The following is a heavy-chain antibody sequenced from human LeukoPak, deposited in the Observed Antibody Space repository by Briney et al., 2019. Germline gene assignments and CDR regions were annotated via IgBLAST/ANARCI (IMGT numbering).Heavy chain of an antibody. J-gene: IGHJ6*03. V-gene: IGHV3-48*03. CDR2: ISSSGSTI. CDR1: GFTFSSYE. CDR3: ARVAHYDIGPYYYMDV. Sequence: GGSLRLFCAASGFTFSSYEMNWVRQAPGKGLEWVSYISSSGSTIYYADSVKGRFTISRDNAKNSLYLQMNSLRAEDTAVYYCARVAHYDIGPYYYMDVWGKGTTVTISS. D-gene: IGHD3-9*01.